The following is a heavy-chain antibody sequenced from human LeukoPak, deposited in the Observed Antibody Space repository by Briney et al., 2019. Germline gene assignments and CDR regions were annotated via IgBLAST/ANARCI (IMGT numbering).Heavy chain of an antibody. CDR1: GGSTSSYY. CDR2: IYTSGST. CDR3: ARATVAYYYYMDV. V-gene: IGHV4-4*07. Sequence: SETLSLTCTVSGGSTSSYYWSWIRQPAGKGLGWIGRIYTSGSTNYNPSLKSRVTMPVDTSKNQFSLKLSSVTAADTAVYYCARATVAYYYYMDVWGKGTTVTVSS. J-gene: IGHJ6*03.